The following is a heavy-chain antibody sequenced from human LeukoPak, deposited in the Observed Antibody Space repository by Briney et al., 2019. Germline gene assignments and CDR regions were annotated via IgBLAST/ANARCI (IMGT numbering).Heavy chain of an antibody. J-gene: IGHJ4*02. V-gene: IGHV3-30-3*01. Sequence: GGSLRLSCAASGFTFSSYAMHWVRQAPGKGLEWVAVISYDGSNKYYADSVKGRFTISRDNSKNTLYLQMNSLRAEDTAVYYCARENSIQLWLHFDYWGQGTLVTVSS. CDR2: ISYDGSNK. CDR3: ARENSIQLWLHFDY. CDR1: GFTFSSYA. D-gene: IGHD5-18*01.